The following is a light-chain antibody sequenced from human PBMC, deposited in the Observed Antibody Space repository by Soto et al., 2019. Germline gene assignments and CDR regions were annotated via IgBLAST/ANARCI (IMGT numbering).Light chain of an antibody. J-gene: IGLJ2*01. CDR2: EVS. V-gene: IGLV2-23*02. Sequence: QSALTQPASVSGSPGQSITISCTGTSSDVGSYNLVSWYQQHPGKAPKLMIYEVSKRPSGVSNRFSGSKSGNTASLTISGLQAEDEADYYCCSYAGSSTSMVFCGGTKVTVL. CDR3: CSYAGSSTSMV. CDR1: SSDVGSYNL.